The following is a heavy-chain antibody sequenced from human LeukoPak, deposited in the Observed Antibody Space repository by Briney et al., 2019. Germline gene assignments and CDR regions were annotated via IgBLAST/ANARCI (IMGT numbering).Heavy chain of an antibody. Sequence: PGGSLRLSCAASGITFSSYGMSWVRQAPGKGLEWVSSISSTGGTTYYADSVKGRFTISRDNSKNTLYLQMNSLRAEDTAVYYCARAGSPYYYDSSGPVMDVWGKGTTVTVSS. D-gene: IGHD3-22*01. CDR3: ARAGSPYYYDSSGPVMDV. V-gene: IGHV3-23*01. CDR1: GITFSSYG. J-gene: IGHJ6*04. CDR2: ISSTGGTT.